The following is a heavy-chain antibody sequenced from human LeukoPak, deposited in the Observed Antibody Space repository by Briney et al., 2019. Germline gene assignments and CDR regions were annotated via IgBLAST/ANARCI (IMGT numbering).Heavy chain of an antibody. CDR3: ARGKVATPFDY. CDR1: GFTFSSYG. CDR2: ISSSSSSYI. Sequence: GGSLRLSCAASGFTFSSYGMHWVRQAPGKGLEWVSSISSSSSSYIYYADSVKGRFTISRDNAKNSLYLQMNSLRAEDTAVYYCARGKVATPFDYWGQGTLVTVSS. V-gene: IGHV3-21*01. D-gene: IGHD5-12*01. J-gene: IGHJ4*02.